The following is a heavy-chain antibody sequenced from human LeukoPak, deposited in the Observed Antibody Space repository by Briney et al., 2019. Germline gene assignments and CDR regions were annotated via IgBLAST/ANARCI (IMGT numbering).Heavy chain of an antibody. CDR1: GGTFSSYA. D-gene: IGHD5-18*01. Sequence: GASVKVSCKASGGTFSSYAINWVRQAPGQGLEWMGRIIPIFGTANYAQKIQGRVTITTDESTSTAYMELSSLRSEDTAVYYCARDGYVNNYYYYYYMDVWGKGTTVTVSS. CDR2: IIPIFGTA. V-gene: IGHV1-69*05. CDR3: ARDGYVNNYYYYYYMDV. J-gene: IGHJ6*03.